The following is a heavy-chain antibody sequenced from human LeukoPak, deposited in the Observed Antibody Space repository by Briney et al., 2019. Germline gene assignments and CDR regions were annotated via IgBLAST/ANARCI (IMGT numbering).Heavy chain of an antibody. Sequence: SETLSRTCTVSGDSISPYYWNWIRQPPGKGLEWIGYIYYSGGADYNPALKSRVTISIDTSKNQFSLKLSSVTAADTAVYFCARDKVPGDYWGQGTLVTVSS. V-gene: IGHV4-59*01. J-gene: IGHJ4*02. D-gene: IGHD1-1*01. CDR3: ARDKVPGDY. CDR1: GDSISPYY. CDR2: IYYSGGA.